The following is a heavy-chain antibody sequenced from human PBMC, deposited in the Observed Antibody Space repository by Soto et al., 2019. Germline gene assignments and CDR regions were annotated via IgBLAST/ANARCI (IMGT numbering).Heavy chain of an antibody. V-gene: IGHV1-69*04. CDR2: IIPILGIA. CDR3: ARDRIVVVVAATPLNLGYGMDV. CDR1: GGTFSSYT. D-gene: IGHD2-15*01. J-gene: IGHJ6*02. Sequence: ASVKVSCKASGGTFSSYTISWVRQAPGQGSEWMGRIIPILGIANYAQKFQGRVTITADKSTSTAYMELSSLRSEDTAVYYCARDRIVVVVAATPLNLGYGMDVWGQGTTVTVSS.